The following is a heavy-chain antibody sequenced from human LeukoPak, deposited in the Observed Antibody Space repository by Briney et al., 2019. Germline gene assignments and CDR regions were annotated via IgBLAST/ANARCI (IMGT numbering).Heavy chain of an antibody. D-gene: IGHD3-10*01. Sequence: GASLKISCKGSGYSFTSYWIGWVRPMPGKGLEWMGIIYPGDSDTRYSPSFQGQVTISADKSISTAYLQWSSLKASDTAMYYCARHVHGSGSYFDYWGQGTLVTVSS. CDR1: GYSFTSYW. CDR3: ARHVHGSGSYFDY. V-gene: IGHV5-51*01. CDR2: IYPGDSDT. J-gene: IGHJ4*02.